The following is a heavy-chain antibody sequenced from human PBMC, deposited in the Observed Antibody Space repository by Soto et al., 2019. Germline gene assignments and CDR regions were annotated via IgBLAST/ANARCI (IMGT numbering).Heavy chain of an antibody. CDR2: ISYDGSNK. CDR1: GFTFSSYG. V-gene: IGHV3-30*18. CDR3: AKGSPAMTYFDY. J-gene: IGHJ4*02. Sequence: QVQLVESGGGVVQPGRSLRLSCAASGFTFSSYGMHWVRQAPGKGLEWVAVISYDGSNKYHADSVKGRFTISRDNSKNTLDLQMNSLRAEDTAVYYSAKGSPAMTYFDYWGQGTLVTVSS. D-gene: IGHD5-18*01.